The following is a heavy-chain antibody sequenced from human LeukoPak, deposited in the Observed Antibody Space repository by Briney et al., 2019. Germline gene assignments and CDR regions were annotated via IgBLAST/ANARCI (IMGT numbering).Heavy chain of an antibody. D-gene: IGHD3-22*01. V-gene: IGHV4-61*01. Sequence: SETLSLTCTVSGGSISSSYYYWGWIRQPPGKGLEWIGYIYDSGSTKYNPSPTSRVTISLDTSKNQFSLKLSSVTAADTAVYYCARDRGYYDSSFGYWGQGTLVTVSS. CDR3: ARDRGYYDSSFGY. J-gene: IGHJ4*02. CDR1: GGSISSSYYY. CDR2: IYDSGST.